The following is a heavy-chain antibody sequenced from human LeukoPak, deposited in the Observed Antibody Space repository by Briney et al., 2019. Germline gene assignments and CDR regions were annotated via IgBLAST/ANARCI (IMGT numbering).Heavy chain of an antibody. D-gene: IGHD3-22*01. J-gene: IGHJ6*04. CDR1: GYTFTSYY. V-gene: IGHV1-46*01. CDR3: ARAQSPYDSRESWVDV. CDR2: INPSGGST. Sequence: GASVKVSCKASGYTFTSYYMHWVRQAPGQGLEWMGIINPSGGSTSYAQKFQGRVTMTRDTSTCTVYMELSSLRSEDTAVYYCARAQSPYDSRESWVDVWGKGTTVTVPS.